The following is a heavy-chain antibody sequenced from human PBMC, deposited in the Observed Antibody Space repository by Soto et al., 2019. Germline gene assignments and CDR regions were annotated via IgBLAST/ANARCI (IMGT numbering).Heavy chain of an antibody. V-gene: IGHV3-33*06. Sequence: PGGSLRLSCVASGFTFSSYGMHWVRQAPGKGLEWVAVMSYDGSHEYYADSVKGRFTISRDNSKTILYLQMNSLRLEGTAVYYCAKGSVLRVVEAPLAILGGVDVWGQGXMVTVYS. CDR1: GFTFSSYG. CDR3: AKGSVLRVVEAPLAILGGVDV. D-gene: IGHD2-8*01. J-gene: IGHJ6*02. CDR2: MSYDGSHE.